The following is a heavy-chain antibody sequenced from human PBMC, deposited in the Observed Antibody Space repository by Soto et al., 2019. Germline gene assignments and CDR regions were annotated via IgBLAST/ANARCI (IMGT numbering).Heavy chain of an antibody. CDR1: GYTFTSYA. Sequence: VASVKVSCKASGYTFTSYAMHWVRQAPGQRLEWMGWINAGNGNTKYSQKFQGRVTITRDTSASTAYMELSSLRSEDTAEYYCASGNRYNRNYFSAFDYWGQGTLVTVSS. D-gene: IGHD1-7*01. CDR2: INAGNGNT. CDR3: ASGNRYNRNYFSAFDY. V-gene: IGHV1-3*01. J-gene: IGHJ4*02.